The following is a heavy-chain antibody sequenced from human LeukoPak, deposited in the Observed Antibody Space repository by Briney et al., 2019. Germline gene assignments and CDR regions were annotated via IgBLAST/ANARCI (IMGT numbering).Heavy chain of an antibody. CDR3: ARDLYVPKSCSSTSCYYYGMDV. D-gene: IGHD2-2*01. CDR2: IKSKTDGGTT. J-gene: IGHJ6*02. CDR1: GFTFSNAW. Sequence: GGSLRLSCAASGFTFSNAWMSWVRQAPGKGLEWVGRIKSKTDGGTTDYAAPVKGRFTISRDDSKNTLYLQMNSLKTEDTAVYYCARDLYVPKSCSSTSCYYYGMDVWGQGTTVTVSS. V-gene: IGHV3-15*07.